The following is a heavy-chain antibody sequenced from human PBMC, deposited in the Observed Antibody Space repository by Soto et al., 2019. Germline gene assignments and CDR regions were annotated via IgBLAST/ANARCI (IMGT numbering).Heavy chain of an antibody. J-gene: IGHJ4*02. Sequence: SETLSLTCTVSGGSISSYCWSWIRQPPGKGLEWIGYIYYSGSTNYNPSLKSRVTISVDTSKNQFSLKLSSVTAADTAVYYCARTYYDFWSGTAPFDYWGQGTLVTVSS. CDR2: IYYSGST. V-gene: IGHV4-59*01. CDR1: GGSISSYC. CDR3: ARTYYDFWSGTAPFDY. D-gene: IGHD3-3*01.